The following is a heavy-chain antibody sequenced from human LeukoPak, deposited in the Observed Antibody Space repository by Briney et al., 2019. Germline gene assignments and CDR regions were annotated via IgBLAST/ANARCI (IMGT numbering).Heavy chain of an antibody. J-gene: IGHJ4*02. D-gene: IGHD6-13*01. Sequence: GGSLRLSCAVSGFTFSSYEMNWVRQAPGKGLEWVSYISSSGSTIYYADSVKGRFTISRDNAKNSLYLQMNSLRAEDTAVYYCARGQLAAAVYFDYWGQGTLVTVSS. CDR3: ARGQLAAAVYFDY. CDR2: ISSSGSTI. CDR1: GFTFSSYE. V-gene: IGHV3-48*03.